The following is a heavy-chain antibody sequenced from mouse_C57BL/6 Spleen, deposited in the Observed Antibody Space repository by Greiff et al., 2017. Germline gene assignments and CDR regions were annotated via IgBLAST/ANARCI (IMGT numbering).Heavy chain of an antibody. CDR2: ISDGGSYT. V-gene: IGHV5-4*01. CDR3: AREGGLGDAMDY. J-gene: IGHJ4*01. Sequence: EVNVVESGGGLVKPGGSLKLSCAASGFTFSSYAMSWVRQTPEKRLEWVATISDGGSYTYYPDNVKGRFTISRDNAKNNLYLQMSHLKSEDTAMYYCAREGGLGDAMDYWGQGTSVTVSS. D-gene: IGHD4-1*01. CDR1: GFTFSSYA.